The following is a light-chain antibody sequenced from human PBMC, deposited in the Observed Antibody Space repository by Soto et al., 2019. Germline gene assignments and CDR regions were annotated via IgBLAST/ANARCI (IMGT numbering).Light chain of an antibody. CDR3: RNSYTAPEA. Sequence: DIQMTQSPSSLSASIGDRVTITCRASQGISNYLAWYQQRPGELPNLLIYATSTLPSGVPSRFSGSGSGTDLTLTFSSLQPEDVATYSSRNSYTAPEAFGQGTKVEIK. V-gene: IGKV1-27*01. CDR1: QGISNY. J-gene: IGKJ1*01. CDR2: ATS.